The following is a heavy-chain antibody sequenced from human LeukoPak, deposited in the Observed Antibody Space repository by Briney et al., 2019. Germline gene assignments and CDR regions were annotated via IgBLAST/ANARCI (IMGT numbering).Heavy chain of an antibody. J-gene: IGHJ4*02. Sequence: SETLSLTCTVSGGSISSSSYYWGWIRQPPGKGLEWIGSIYYSGSTYYNPSLKSRVTISVDTSKNQFSLKLSSVTAADTAVYYCARLVRGVINYWGQGTLVTVSS. CDR3: ARLVRGVINY. CDR2: IYYSGST. D-gene: IGHD3-10*01. V-gene: IGHV4-39*07. CDR1: GGSISSSSYY.